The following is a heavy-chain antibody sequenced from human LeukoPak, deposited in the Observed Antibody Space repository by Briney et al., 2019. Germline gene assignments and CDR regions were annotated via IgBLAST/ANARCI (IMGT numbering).Heavy chain of an antibody. D-gene: IGHD3-16*01. CDR1: GFTFSSYD. V-gene: IGHV3-13*01. Sequence: GGSLRLSCAASGFTFSSYDMHWVRQATGKGLEWVSAIGTAGDTYYPGSVKGRFTISGENAKNSLYLQMNSLRAGDTAVYYCARVHTYYYGMDVWGQGTTVTVSS. CDR2: IGTAGDT. CDR3: ARVHTYYYGMDV. J-gene: IGHJ6*02.